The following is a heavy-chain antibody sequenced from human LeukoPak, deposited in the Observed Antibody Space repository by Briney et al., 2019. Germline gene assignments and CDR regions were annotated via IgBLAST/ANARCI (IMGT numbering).Heavy chain of an antibody. CDR2: IYYSGDT. CDR3: ARRGGSGYPWFDP. Sequence: PSETLSLTCTVSGGSISSSSDYWGWIRQPPGKGLEWIGSIYYSGDTYYNPSLKRRVTISVDTSKNQFSLKLSSVTAADTAVYYCARRGGSGYPWFDPWGQGTLVTVSS. V-gene: IGHV4-39*01. CDR1: GGSISSSSDY. D-gene: IGHD3-22*01. J-gene: IGHJ5*02.